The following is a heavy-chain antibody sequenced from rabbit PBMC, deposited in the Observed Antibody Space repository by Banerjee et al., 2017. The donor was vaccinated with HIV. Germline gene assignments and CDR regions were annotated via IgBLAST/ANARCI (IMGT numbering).Heavy chain of an antibody. CDR2: IYTGGRT. CDR1: GFDFSSYYM. J-gene: IGHJ6*01. CDR3: AREDCSYDDCGDCDL. D-gene: IGHD2-1*01. V-gene: IGHV1S45*01. Sequence: QEQLKETGGGLVQPGGSLTLSCNASGFDFSSYYMSWVRQAPGKGLEWIGIIYTGGRTVYATWATGRFTVSKTSSSTVTLQMTSLTPADTATYFCAREDCSYDDCGDCDLWGPGTLVTVS.